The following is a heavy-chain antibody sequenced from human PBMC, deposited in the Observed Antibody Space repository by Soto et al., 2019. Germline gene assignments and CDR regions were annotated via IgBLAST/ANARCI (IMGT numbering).Heavy chain of an antibody. Sequence: ASVKVSCKASGYTFTSYDINWVRQATGQGLEWMGWMNPNSGNTGYAQKFQGRVTMTRNTSISTAYMELSSLRSEDTAVYYCARGVIAAAGTGDLNWFDPWGQGTLVTVSS. V-gene: IGHV1-8*01. D-gene: IGHD6-13*01. J-gene: IGHJ5*02. CDR1: GYTFTSYD. CDR3: ARGVIAAAGTGDLNWFDP. CDR2: MNPNSGNT.